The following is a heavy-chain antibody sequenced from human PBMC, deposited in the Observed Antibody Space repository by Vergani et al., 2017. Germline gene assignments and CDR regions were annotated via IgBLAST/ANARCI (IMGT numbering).Heavy chain of an antibody. D-gene: IGHD3-22*01. J-gene: IGHJ4*02. V-gene: IGHV3-30-3*01. CDR1: GFTFSSYA. CDR2: ISYDGSNK. Sequence: QVQLVESGGGVVQPGRSLRLSCAASGFTFSSYAMHWVRQAPGKGLEWVAVISYDGSNKYYADSVKGRFTISRDNSKNTLYLQMNSLRAEDTAVYYCASGGPDYYDSSGYYPGGDYWGQGTLVTVSS. CDR3: ASGGPDYYDSSGYYPGGDY.